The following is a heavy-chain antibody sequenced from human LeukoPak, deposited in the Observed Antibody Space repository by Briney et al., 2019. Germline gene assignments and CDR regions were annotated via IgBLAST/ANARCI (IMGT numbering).Heavy chain of an antibody. V-gene: IGHV1-46*01. J-gene: IGHJ4*02. D-gene: IGHD2-21*02. Sequence: ASLKVSCKASGYTFTSYYMHWVRQAPGQGLEWMGIINPSGGSTSYAQKFQGRVTMTRDTSTSTVYMELSSLRSEDTAVYYCARGRVSVVVTAILDYWGQGTLVTVSS. CDR1: GYTFTSYY. CDR3: ARGRVSVVVTAILDY. CDR2: INPSGGST.